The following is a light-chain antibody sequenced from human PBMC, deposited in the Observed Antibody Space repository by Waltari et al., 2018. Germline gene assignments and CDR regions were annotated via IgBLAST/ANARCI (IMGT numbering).Light chain of an antibody. CDR2: TAS. Sequence: DIQMTQSPSTLSASVGDRVTITCRASQNLNNWLAWYQQKPGKAPKLLIYTASTLESGVPSRCSGSASGTEFTLTIDSLQPDDFATYYCQQYNTYPRTFGQGTKVEIK. CDR1: QNLNNW. V-gene: IGKV1-5*03. CDR3: QQYNTYPRT. J-gene: IGKJ1*01.